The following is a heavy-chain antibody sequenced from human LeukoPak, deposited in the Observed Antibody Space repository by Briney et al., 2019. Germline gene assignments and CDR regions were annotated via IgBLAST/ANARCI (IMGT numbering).Heavy chain of an antibody. Sequence: GASVKVSCKPSGYTFTGYYMHWVRQAPGQGLEWMGRIIPILGIANYAQKFQGRVAITADKSTSTAYMELSSLRSEDTAVYYCASETTVTTRRGYYYGMDVWGQGTTVTVSS. CDR1: GYTFTGYY. CDR2: IIPILGIA. D-gene: IGHD4-11*01. J-gene: IGHJ6*02. CDR3: ASETTVTTRRGYYYGMDV. V-gene: IGHV1-69*04.